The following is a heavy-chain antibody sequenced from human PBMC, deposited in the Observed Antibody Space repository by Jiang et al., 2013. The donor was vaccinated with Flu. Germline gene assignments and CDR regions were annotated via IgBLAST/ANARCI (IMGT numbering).Heavy chain of an antibody. CDR1: GDSVSSSTTA. CDR3: ARGPPFDY. CDR2: TYYRSATSKWYH. J-gene: IGHJ4*02. Sequence: QTLSLTCTISGDSVSSSTTAWFWIRQSPSRGLEWLGRTYYRSATSKWYHDYALSVKSRITISPDTSKNQFSLQLTSMSPDDTALYFCARGPPFDYWGQGTLVAVSS. V-gene: IGHV6-1*01.